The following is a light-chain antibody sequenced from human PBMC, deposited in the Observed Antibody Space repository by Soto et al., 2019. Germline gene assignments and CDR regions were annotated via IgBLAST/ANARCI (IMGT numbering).Light chain of an antibody. V-gene: IGKV3-15*01. Sequence: ETLMTQSPATLSVSPGERATLSCRASQSVNNNLAWYQQKLGQAPRVLIYGASTRATGIPARFTGSGSGTDFTLTISRLEPEDFAVYYCQQYGRSPFTFGPGTKVDIK. J-gene: IGKJ3*01. CDR1: QSVNNN. CDR3: QQYGRSPFT. CDR2: GAS.